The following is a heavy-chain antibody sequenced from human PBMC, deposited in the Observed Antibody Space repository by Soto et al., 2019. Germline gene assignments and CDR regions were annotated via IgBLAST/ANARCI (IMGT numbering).Heavy chain of an antibody. CDR1: GFTFSDYY. D-gene: IGHD1-26*01. V-gene: IGHV3-72*01. CDR2: TRNKANSYAT. J-gene: IGHJ4*02. Sequence: EVQLVESGGGLVQPGGTLRLSCAASGFTFSDYYMDWVRQVPGKGLEWIGRTRNKANSYATEYVASVKGRFSISRDDSKDSMYLQMNSLKTEDTAVYDCARDTGGSYAYWGQGALVTVSA. CDR3: ARDTGGSYAY.